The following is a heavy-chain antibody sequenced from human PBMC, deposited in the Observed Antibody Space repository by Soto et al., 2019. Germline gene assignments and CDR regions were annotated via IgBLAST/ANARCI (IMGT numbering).Heavy chain of an antibody. D-gene: IGHD1-26*01. Sequence: PSETLSLTCTVSGGSVSSASYYWSWIRQPPGKGLEWIGYVYYTGSTNYNPSLKSRVTISVDTSKNQFSLKLTSVTAADTAMYYCDRAWEHLYFDYSGQGTLVTVSS. J-gene: IGHJ4*02. CDR2: VYYTGST. CDR1: GGSVSSASYY. CDR3: DRAWEHLYFDY. V-gene: IGHV4-61*01.